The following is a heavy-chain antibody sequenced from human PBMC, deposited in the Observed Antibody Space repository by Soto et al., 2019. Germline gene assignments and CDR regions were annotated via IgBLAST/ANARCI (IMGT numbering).Heavy chain of an antibody. J-gene: IGHJ4*02. CDR2: INPSRST. CDR1: GGSFSDYY. V-gene: IGHV4-34*01. D-gene: IGHD6-13*01. Sequence: QVQLQQWGAGLLKPSETLSLTCAVYGGSFSDYYWSWIRQPPGKGLEWIGEINPSRSTNYNPSLKSRVTISVDTSKNQFSLKLSSVTAADTAVYYCARGLPGYSSSWYDYWGQGALVTVSS. CDR3: ARGLPGYSSSWYDY.